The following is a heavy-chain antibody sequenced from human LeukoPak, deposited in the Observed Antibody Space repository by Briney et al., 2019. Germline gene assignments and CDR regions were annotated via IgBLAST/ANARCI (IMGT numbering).Heavy chain of an antibody. CDR3: ARDSSGWLHFDY. D-gene: IGHD6-19*01. Sequence: ASVKVSCRASGYTFTGYYMHWVRQAPGQGLEWMGWINPNSGDTNYAQKFQGRVTMTRDTSISTAYMELSRLRSDDTAVYYCARDSSGWLHFDYWGQGTLVTVSS. J-gene: IGHJ4*02. V-gene: IGHV1-2*02. CDR1: GYTFTGYY. CDR2: INPNSGDT.